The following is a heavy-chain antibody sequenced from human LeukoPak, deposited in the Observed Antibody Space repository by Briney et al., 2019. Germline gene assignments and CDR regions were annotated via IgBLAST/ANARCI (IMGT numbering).Heavy chain of an antibody. V-gene: IGHV1-8*03. Sequence: ASVKVSCKASGYTFTSYDINWVRQATGQGLEWMGWMNPNSGNTGYAQKFQGRVTVTRNTSISTAYMELSSLRSEDTAVYYCARGKGCSSTSCYYYYYMDVWGKGTTVTVSS. D-gene: IGHD2-2*01. CDR3: ARGKGCSSTSCYYYYYMDV. CDR1: GYTFTSYD. J-gene: IGHJ6*03. CDR2: MNPNSGNT.